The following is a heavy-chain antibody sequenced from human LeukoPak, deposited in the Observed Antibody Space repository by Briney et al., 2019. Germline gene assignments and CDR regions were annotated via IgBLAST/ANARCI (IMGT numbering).Heavy chain of an antibody. CDR3: AKDLGATDAFDI. Sequence: GGSLRLSCAASGFTFSSYAVSGVRRAPGKGLEWVSAISGSGGSTYYAESVKGRFTISRDNSKNTLYLQMNSLRAEDTAVYYCAKDLGATDAFDIWGQGTMVTVSS. CDR2: ISGSGGST. J-gene: IGHJ3*02. D-gene: IGHD1-26*01. CDR1: GFTFSSYA. V-gene: IGHV3-23*01.